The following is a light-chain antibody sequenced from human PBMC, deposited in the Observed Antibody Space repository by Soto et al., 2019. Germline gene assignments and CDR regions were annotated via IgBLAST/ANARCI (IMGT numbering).Light chain of an antibody. CDR3: SSYTTSNTRQIV. CDR2: DVT. Sequence: QSVLTQPASVSGSPGQSITISCTGTGRDVGGYNYISWYQHNPGKAPKLIIYDVTNRPSGVSIRFSGAKSDNTASLTISGLQPEDEADYHCSSYTTSNTRQIVFGTGTKVTVL. V-gene: IGLV2-14*03. J-gene: IGLJ1*01. CDR1: GRDVGGYNY.